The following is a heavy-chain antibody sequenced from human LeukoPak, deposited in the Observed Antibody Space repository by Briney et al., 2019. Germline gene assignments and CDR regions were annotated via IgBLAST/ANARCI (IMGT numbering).Heavy chain of an antibody. V-gene: IGHV3-21*01. CDR1: GFTFSTYS. Sequence: PGGSLRLSCAASGFTFSTYSMNWVRQAPGKGLEWVSSISSSSTYVYYADSVKGRFTISRDNAKNALYLQMNSLKAEDTAVYDCARVAAMVRVPLDALDIWGQGTRVSVSS. D-gene: IGHD3-10*01. CDR3: ARVAAMVRVPLDALDI. J-gene: IGHJ3*02. CDR2: ISSSSTYV.